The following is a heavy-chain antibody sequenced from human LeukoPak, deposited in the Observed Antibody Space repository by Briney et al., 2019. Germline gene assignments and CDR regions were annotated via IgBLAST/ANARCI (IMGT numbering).Heavy chain of an antibody. V-gene: IGHV4-39*01. CDR1: GGSISSSSYY. D-gene: IGHD2-2*01. CDR3: ARRGGYCSSTSCSNWFDP. J-gene: IGHJ5*02. Sequence: SETLSLTCTVSGGSISSSSYYWGWIRQPPWKGLEWIGSIYYSGSTYYNPSLKSRVTISVDTSKNQFSLKLSSVTAADTAVYYCARRGGYCSSTSCSNWFDPWGQRTLVTVSS. CDR2: IYYSGST.